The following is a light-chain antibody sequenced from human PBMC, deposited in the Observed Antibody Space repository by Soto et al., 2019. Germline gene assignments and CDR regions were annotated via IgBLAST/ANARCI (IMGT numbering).Light chain of an antibody. CDR3: QHYNSYSEA. V-gene: IGKV3-15*01. CDR1: ESVSTN. Sequence: EIEMTQSPATLSLAPGARVTLSCRASESVSTNLAWYQQKAGQAPRLLIYAASTRATGIPARFSGSGSGTEFTLTISSLQSEDFATYYCQHYNSYSEAFGQGTKVDI. J-gene: IGKJ1*01. CDR2: AAS.